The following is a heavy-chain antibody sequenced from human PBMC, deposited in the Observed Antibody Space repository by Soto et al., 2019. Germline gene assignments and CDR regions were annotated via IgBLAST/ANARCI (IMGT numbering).Heavy chain of an antibody. Sequence: PGGSLRLSCADSGFTFSNAWMSWVRQAPVKGLEWVGRIKSKTDGGTTDYAAPVKGRFTISRDDSKKTLYLRMNSLKTEDTAVYYCTTDLAYYDILTGYSYYFDYWGQGTLVTVSS. V-gene: IGHV3-15*01. J-gene: IGHJ4*02. CDR1: GFTFSNAW. D-gene: IGHD3-9*01. CDR2: IKSKTDGGTT. CDR3: TTDLAYYDILTGYSYYFDY.